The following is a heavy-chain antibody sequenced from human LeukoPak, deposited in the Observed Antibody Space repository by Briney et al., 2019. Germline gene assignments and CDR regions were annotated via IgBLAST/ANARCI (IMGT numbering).Heavy chain of an antibody. J-gene: IGHJ3*02. D-gene: IGHD6-13*01. V-gene: IGHV3-33*06. Sequence: GGSLRLSCGASGLTFSTYSMNWVRQAPGKGLEWVAVIWYDGSNKYYADSVKGRFTISRDNSKNTLYLQMNSLRAEDTAVYYCAKEGYSSSWWGGAFDIWGQGTMVTVSS. CDR2: IWYDGSNK. CDR3: AKEGYSSSWWGGAFDI. CDR1: GLTFSTYS.